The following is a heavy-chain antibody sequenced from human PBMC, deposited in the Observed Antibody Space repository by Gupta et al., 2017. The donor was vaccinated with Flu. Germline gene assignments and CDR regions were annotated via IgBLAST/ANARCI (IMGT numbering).Heavy chain of an antibody. V-gene: IGHV3-33*06. J-gene: IGHJ3*02. CDR1: YG. CDR2: IWSDGNNK. D-gene: IGHD3-10*01. Sequence: YGMHWVRQAPGKGLEWVAVIWSDGNNKFYADSVKGRFSFSRDNAKNTLYLQMNSLRAEDTAVYYCVKERGPFDAFDIWGQGTLVTVSS. CDR3: VKERGPFDAFDI.